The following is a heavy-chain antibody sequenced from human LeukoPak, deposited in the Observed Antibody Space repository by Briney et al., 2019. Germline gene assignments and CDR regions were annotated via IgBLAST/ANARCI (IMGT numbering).Heavy chain of an antibody. CDR2: IIPIFGTA. CDR1: GGTFSSYA. Sequence: ASVKVTCKASGGTFSSYAISWVRQAPGQGLEWMGGIIPIFGTANYAQKFQGRVTITTDESTSTAYMELSSLRSEDTAVYYCASSAYYYDSSGSPLYNWFDPWGQGTLVTVSS. CDR3: ASSAYYYDSSGSPLYNWFDP. J-gene: IGHJ5*02. D-gene: IGHD3-22*01. V-gene: IGHV1-69*05.